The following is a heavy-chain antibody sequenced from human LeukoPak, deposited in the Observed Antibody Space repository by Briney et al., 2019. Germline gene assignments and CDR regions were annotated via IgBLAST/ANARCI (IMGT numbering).Heavy chain of an antibody. Sequence: SQTLSLTCVISGDSVSSNSAAWNWIRQSPSRGLEWLGRTYYRSKWYNDYAVSVKSRITINADTSKNQFSLQLNSVTPEDTAVYYCVNTFLSSLSYHYYMDVWGKGTTVTVSS. CDR2: TYYRSKWYN. V-gene: IGHV6-1*01. D-gene: IGHD6-6*01. J-gene: IGHJ6*03. CDR1: GDSVSSNSAA. CDR3: VNTFLSSLSYHYYMDV.